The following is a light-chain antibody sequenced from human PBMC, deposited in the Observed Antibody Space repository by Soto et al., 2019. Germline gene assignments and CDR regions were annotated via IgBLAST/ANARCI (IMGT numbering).Light chain of an antibody. CDR1: QSVSSY. J-gene: IGKJ4*01. CDR2: DAS. CDR3: QQRNIWPLT. Sequence: EIVLTQSPATLSLSPGERATLSCRASQSVSSYLAWYQQKPGQAPRLLIYDASNRATGIPARFSGSGSGTDVTLTISSLEPEDFAVYFCQQRNIWPLTFGGGTKVEIK. V-gene: IGKV3-11*01.